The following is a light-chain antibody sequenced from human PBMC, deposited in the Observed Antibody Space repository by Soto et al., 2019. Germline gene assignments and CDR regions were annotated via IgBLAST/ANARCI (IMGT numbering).Light chain of an antibody. V-gene: IGLV2-14*01. J-gene: IGLJ1*01. CDR3: SSYTSSSTPYL. CDR1: SSDVGGYNY. CDR2: DVS. Sequence: QSVLTQPASVSGSPGQSITISCTGTSSDVGGYNYVSWYQQHPGKAPKLMIYDVSNRPSGVSNRFSGSKSGNTASLTISGLQAYVVSDYYCSSYTSSSTPYLFSTGTKVTVL.